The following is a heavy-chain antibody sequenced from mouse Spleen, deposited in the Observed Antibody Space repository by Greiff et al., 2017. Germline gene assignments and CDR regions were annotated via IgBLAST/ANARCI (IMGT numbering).Heavy chain of an antibody. D-gene: IGHD1-1*01. CDR1: GFSLTSYG. CDR3: ARGSSGAMDY. V-gene: IGHV2-6*01. Sequence: QVQLQQSGPGLVAPSQSLSITCTVSGFSLTSYGVDWVRQSPGKGLEWLGVIWGVGSTNYNSALKSRLSISKDNSKSQVFLKMNSLQTDDTAMYYCARGSSGAMDYWGQGTSVTVSS. CDR2: IWGVGST. J-gene: IGHJ4*01.